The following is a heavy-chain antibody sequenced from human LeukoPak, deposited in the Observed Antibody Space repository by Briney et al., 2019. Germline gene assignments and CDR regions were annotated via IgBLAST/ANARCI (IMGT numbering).Heavy chain of an antibody. V-gene: IGHV3-11*03. J-gene: IGHJ6*02. CDR2: ISASGDYT. D-gene: IGHD3-3*01. CDR1: GFTFSTFY. Sequence: GGSLRLACAASGFTFSTFYMSWVRQAPGKGLEWLSYISASGDYTLYAASVEGRFTISRDNANESVYLEMNNLRADDTAVYYCRSVPFGYGMDVWGQGTTVTVSS. CDR3: RSVPFGYGMDV.